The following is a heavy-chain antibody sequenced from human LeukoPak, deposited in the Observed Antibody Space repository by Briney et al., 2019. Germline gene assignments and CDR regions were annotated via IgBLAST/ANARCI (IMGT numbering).Heavy chain of an antibody. J-gene: IGHJ6*02. V-gene: IGHV4-38-2*02. CDR1: GYSISSGYY. CDR2: IYHSGST. Sequence: SETLSLTCTVSGYSISSGYYWGWIRQPPGKGLQWIGSIYHSGSTYYNPSLKSRVTISVDTSKNQVPLKLSPVTAADTAVFYCARGGYGDYKLHYYHYGMDVWGQGTTVTVSS. CDR3: ARGGYGDYKLHYYHYGMDV. D-gene: IGHD4-17*01.